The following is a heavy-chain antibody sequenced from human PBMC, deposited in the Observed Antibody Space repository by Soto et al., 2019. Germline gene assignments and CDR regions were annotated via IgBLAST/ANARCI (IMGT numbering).Heavy chain of an antibody. V-gene: IGHV4-39*01. CDR1: GGSVSNSNYY. Sequence: SETLSLTCTVSGGSVSNSNYYWGWIRQSPGKGLEWIGSVYYRGRSYSKSSVKSRITISVDTSKNQFSLNLNSVTASDTAVYFCVSQRTSVLSQAYFDYWGPGALVTVS. J-gene: IGHJ4*02. CDR2: VYYRGRS. CDR3: VSQRTSVLSQAYFDY. D-gene: IGHD2-8*01.